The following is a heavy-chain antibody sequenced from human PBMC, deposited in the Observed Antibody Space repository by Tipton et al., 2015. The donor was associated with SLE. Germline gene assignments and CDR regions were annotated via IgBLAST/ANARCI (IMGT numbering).Heavy chain of an antibody. CDR3: ARGGSGSSFDY. CDR2: INTDGSSK. J-gene: IGHJ4*02. V-gene: IGHV3-74*01. Sequence: SLRLSCTGSGFTFNNHWMHWVRQAPGQGLAWISRINTDGSSKTYADSVKGRFTISRDNAKNTLYLQMNSLRAEDTAVYYCARGGSGSSFDYWGQGTLVTVSS. CDR1: GFTFNNHW. D-gene: IGHD3-10*01.